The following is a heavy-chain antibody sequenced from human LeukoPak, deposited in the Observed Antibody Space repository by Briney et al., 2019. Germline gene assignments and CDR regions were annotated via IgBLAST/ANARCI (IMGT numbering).Heavy chain of an antibody. V-gene: IGHV3-23*01. J-gene: IGHJ1*01. Sequence: PGGSLRLSCLGSGFSFRNYVMIWVRQAPGKGLEWLATIYGSGVSISYADSVKGRFTISRDNSNNTLYLQMNSLRAEDTAIYYCAKDLGWELPAEAFWGQGTLVTVSA. CDR1: GFSFRNYV. CDR2: IYGSGVSI. CDR3: AKDLGWELPAEAF. D-gene: IGHD1-26*01.